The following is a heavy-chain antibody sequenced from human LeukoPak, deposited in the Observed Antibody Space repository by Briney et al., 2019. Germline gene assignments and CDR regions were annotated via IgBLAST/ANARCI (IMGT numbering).Heavy chain of an antibody. D-gene: IGHD3-9*01. J-gene: IGHJ6*02. Sequence: SETLSLICTVSGGSISSYYWSWIRQPAGKGLEWIGRIYTSGSTNYNPSLKSRVTVSVDTSKNQFSLKLSSVTAADTAVYYCARVGGYDILTGYSKGYYYGMDVWGQGTTVTVSS. CDR2: IYTSGST. V-gene: IGHV4-4*07. CDR3: ARVGGYDILTGYSKGYYYGMDV. CDR1: GGSISSYY.